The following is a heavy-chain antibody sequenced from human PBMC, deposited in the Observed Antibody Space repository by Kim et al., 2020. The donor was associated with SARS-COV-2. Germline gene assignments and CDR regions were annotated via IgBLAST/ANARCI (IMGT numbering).Heavy chain of an antibody. CDR2: INTNTGNP. Sequence: ASVKVSCKASGYTFTSYAMNWVRQAPGQGLEWMGWINTNTGNPTYAQGFTGRFVFSLDTSVSTAYLQISSLKAEDTAVYYCARLKNSGSYSTLYYFDYWGQGTLVTVSS. J-gene: IGHJ4*02. CDR1: GYTFTSYA. CDR3: ARLKNSGSYSTLYYFDY. D-gene: IGHD1-26*01. V-gene: IGHV7-4-1*02.